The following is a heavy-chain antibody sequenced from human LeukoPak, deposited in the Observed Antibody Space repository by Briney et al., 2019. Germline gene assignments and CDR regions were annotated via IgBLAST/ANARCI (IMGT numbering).Heavy chain of an antibody. Sequence: PSETLSLTCDVSGYPISSGYYWGWIRQPPGEGLEFIGSMYHSGSTYYNPSLKSRVTISVDTSKNQFSLKLSSVTAADTAVYYCARHGGSNHIQRTFDIWGQGTMVTVSS. D-gene: IGHD1-26*01. CDR2: MYHSGST. V-gene: IGHV4-38-2*01. J-gene: IGHJ3*02. CDR3: ARHGGSNHIQRTFDI. CDR1: GYPISSGYY.